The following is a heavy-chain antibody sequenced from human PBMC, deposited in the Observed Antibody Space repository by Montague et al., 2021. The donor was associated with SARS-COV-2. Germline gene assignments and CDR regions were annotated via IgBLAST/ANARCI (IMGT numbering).Heavy chain of an antibody. Sequence: SETLSLTCAVSGGSISHYYCSWIRQPPGKGLEWIGYIYSSGGTNYNPSLTSRVTLSLDAAKDHFPLRLSSVTAAATAVYYCARRTDILTGYYDYWGQGTLVTVSS. CDR3: ARRTDILTGYYDY. J-gene: IGHJ4*02. CDR1: GGSISHYY. D-gene: IGHD3-9*01. V-gene: IGHV4-59*01. CDR2: IYSSGGT.